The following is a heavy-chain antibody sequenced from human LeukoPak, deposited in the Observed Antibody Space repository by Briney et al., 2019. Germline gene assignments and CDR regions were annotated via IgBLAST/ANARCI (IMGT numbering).Heavy chain of an antibody. CDR1: GFTFSSYA. J-gene: IGHJ4*02. V-gene: IGHV3-23*01. D-gene: IGHD3-22*01. CDR3: AKDRSYYDSSGYIYYFDY. Sequence: GGSLRLSCAASGFTFSSYAMSWVRQAPGKGLEWVSAISGSGGSTYYADSVKGRFTISRDNSKNTLYLQMNSLRAEDTAVYYCAKDRSYYDSSGYIYYFDYWGQGTLVTVSS. CDR2: ISGSGGST.